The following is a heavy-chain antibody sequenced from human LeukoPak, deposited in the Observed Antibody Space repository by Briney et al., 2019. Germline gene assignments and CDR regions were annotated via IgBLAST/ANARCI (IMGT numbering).Heavy chain of an antibody. J-gene: IGHJ3*02. D-gene: IGHD3-22*01. Sequence: ASVKVSCKASGYTFTSYDINWVRQATGQGLEWMGWMNPNSGNTGYAQKFQGGVTITRNTSISTAYMELSSLRSEDTAVYYCTAPYYYDSSGYRNAFDIWGQGTMVTVSS. V-gene: IGHV1-8*01. CDR2: MNPNSGNT. CDR1: GYTFTSYD. CDR3: TAPYYYDSSGYRNAFDI.